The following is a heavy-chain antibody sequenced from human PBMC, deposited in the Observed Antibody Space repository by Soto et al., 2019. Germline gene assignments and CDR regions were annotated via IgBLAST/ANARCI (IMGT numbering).Heavy chain of an antibody. J-gene: IGHJ3*02. CDR1: GFTFSSYG. V-gene: IGHV3-33*01. Sequence: HPGGSLRLSCAASGFTFSSYGMHWVRQAPGKGLEWVAVIWYDGSNKYYADSVKGRFTISRDNSKNTLYLQMNSLRAEDTAVYYCARDFWGGSRLDAFDIWGQGTMVTVSS. CDR2: IWYDGSNK. D-gene: IGHD3-3*01. CDR3: ARDFWGGSRLDAFDI.